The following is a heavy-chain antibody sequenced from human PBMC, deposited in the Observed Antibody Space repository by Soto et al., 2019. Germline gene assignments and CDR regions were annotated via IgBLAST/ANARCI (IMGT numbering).Heavy chain of an antibody. D-gene: IGHD6-25*01. J-gene: IGHJ6*02. Sequence: ESGGGLVQPGRSLRLSCAASGFTFDDYAMHWVRQAPGKGLEWVSGISWNSGSIGYADSVKGRFTISRDNAKNSLYLQMNSLRAEDTALYYCAKGSGYNLYYYYGMDVWGQGTTVTVSS. V-gene: IGHV3-9*01. CDR1: GFTFDDYA. CDR2: ISWNSGSI. CDR3: AKGSGYNLYYYYGMDV.